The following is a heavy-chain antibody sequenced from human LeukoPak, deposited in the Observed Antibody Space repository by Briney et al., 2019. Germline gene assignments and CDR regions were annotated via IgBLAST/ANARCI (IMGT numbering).Heavy chain of an antibody. J-gene: IGHJ5*02. Sequence: ASVKVSCKVSGYTLTELSMHWVRQAPGKGLEWMGGFDPEDGETIYAQKFQGRVTMTEDTSTDTAYMELSSLRSEDTAVYYCATGGAVAEAYWWFDPWGQGTLVTVSS. CDR1: GYTLTELS. CDR3: ATGGAVAEAYWWFDP. CDR2: FDPEDGET. D-gene: IGHD6-19*01. V-gene: IGHV1-24*01.